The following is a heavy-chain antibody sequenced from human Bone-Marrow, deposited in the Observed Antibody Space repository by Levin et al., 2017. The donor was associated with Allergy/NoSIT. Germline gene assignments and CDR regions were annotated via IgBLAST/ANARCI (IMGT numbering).Heavy chain of an antibody. CDR1: GYTFTDYY. J-gene: IGHJ4*02. CDR3: ARALSVGVTAPYAV. V-gene: IGHV1-46*01. CDR2: FHPSGAST. Sequence: GESLKISCKASGYTFTDYYILWVRQAPGQGLEWMGIFHPSGASTRYAQKFQGTLTLTRDTSTSTFYMALSSLSSEDTAVYYCARALSVGVTAPYAVWGQGTLVTVSS. D-gene: IGHD1-26*01.